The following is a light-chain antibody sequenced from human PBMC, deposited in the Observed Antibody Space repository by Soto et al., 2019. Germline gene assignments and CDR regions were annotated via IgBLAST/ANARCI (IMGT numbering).Light chain of an antibody. CDR2: QAS. CDR3: QQYNNYWT. V-gene: IGKV1-5*03. CDR1: QSIRSW. J-gene: IGKJ1*01. Sequence: IQLTQSPSTLSAHAGDIVTITRRASQSIRSWLAWYQQKPGKAPKLLISQASNLLTGVPSRFSGSGSGTEFTLTISSLQPDDFATYYCQQYNNYWTFGQGTKVDIK.